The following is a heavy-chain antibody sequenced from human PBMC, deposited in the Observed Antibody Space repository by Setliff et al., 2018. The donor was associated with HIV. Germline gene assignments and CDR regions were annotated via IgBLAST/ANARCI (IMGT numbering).Heavy chain of an antibody. CDR2: IRTNARGGAT. CDR1: GFTFGDYA. D-gene: IGHD3-9*01. Sequence: QTLSLTCAASGFTFGDYAMSWVRQAPGKGLECVGFIRTNARGGATEYAASEKGRFTISRDDSKSIAYLQMSSLKIEDTAVYYCTRDHRFVDRYPDWWGQGTLVTVSS. CDR3: TRDHRFVDRYPDW. V-gene: IGHV3-49*04. J-gene: IGHJ4*02.